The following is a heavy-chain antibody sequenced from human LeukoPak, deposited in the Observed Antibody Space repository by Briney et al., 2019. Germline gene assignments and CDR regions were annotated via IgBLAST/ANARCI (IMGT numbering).Heavy chain of an antibody. CDR3: AKDYVWSCDY. CDR1: GFTFSTYG. Sequence: GGSLRLSCAASGFTFSTYGMTWVRQAPGKGLEWVSAISGSAATTFYADSVKGRFTISRDNAKNSLTLQIHSLRGEDTALYYCAKDYVWSCDYWGPGTLVTVSS. J-gene: IGHJ4*02. CDR2: ISGSAATT. V-gene: IGHV3-23*01. D-gene: IGHD3-3*01.